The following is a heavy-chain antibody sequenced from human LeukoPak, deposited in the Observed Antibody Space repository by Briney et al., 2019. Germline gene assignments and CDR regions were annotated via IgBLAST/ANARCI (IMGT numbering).Heavy chain of an antibody. D-gene: IGHD2-2*01. CDR3: ARSDCSSTTCCVSGDYGMDV. CDR1: GFTVSNNY. J-gene: IGHJ6*02. Sequence: QPGGSLRLSCAASGFTVSNNYMNWVHQAPGKGLEWVSVIYSGGYTYYADSVKDRFTISRDTSKNTLYLQMNSLRAEDTAVYYCARSDCSSTTCCVSGDYGMDVWGQGTTVTVSS. CDR2: IYSGGYT. V-gene: IGHV3-66*01.